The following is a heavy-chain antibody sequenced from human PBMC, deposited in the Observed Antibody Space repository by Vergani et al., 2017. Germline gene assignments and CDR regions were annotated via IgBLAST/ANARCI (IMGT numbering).Heavy chain of an antibody. D-gene: IGHD3/OR15-3a*01. V-gene: IGHV1-8*01. CDR1: GYNFTSFD. CDR2: MNPKSGNT. J-gene: IGHJ5*02. Sequence: QEQLVQSGAEVRKPGASVKVSCKASGYNFTSFDINWVRLATGQGLEWMGWMNPKSGNTAYAAKFQGRITMTRDSSTDTAYMEMKSLSSEDTAIYFCARGVLDSKYRHNWFGPWGQGTVVTVSS. CDR3: ARGVLDSKYRHNWFGP.